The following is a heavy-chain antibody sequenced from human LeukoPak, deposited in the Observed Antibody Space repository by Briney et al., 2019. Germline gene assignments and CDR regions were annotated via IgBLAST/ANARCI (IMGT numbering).Heavy chain of an antibody. V-gene: IGHV4-59*01. D-gene: IGHD3-10*01. Sequence: SETLSLTCTVSGGSISSYYWSWIRQPPVKGLEWIGYIYYSGSTNYNPSLKSRVTISVDTSKNQFSLKLSSVTAADTAVYYCARGITSGLWFGELHDYYYYYMDVWGKGTTVTVSS. CDR3: ARGITSGLWFGELHDYYYYYMDV. CDR1: GGSISSYY. J-gene: IGHJ6*03. CDR2: IYYSGST.